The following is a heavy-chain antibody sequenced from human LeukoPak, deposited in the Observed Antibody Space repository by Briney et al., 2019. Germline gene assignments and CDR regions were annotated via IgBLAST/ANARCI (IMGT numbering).Heavy chain of an antibody. J-gene: IGHJ6*03. CDR2: IIPIFGTA. Sequence: ASVKVSCKASGGTFSSYAISWVRQAPGQGLEWMGGIIPIFGTANYAQKFQGRVTITADESTSTAYMELSSLRSEDTAVYYCAADTRGVGLGTHYFYYMDVWGKGTTVTVS. V-gene: IGHV1-69*13. CDR3: AADTRGVGLGTHYFYYMDV. CDR1: GGTFSSYA. D-gene: IGHD3-16*01.